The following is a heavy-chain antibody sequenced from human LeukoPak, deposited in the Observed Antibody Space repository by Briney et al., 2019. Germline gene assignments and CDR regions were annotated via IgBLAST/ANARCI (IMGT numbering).Heavy chain of an antibody. J-gene: IGHJ2*01. Sequence: PSGTLSLTCAVSGGSISSSNWWSWVRQPPGKGLEWIGEIYHSGTTNYNPSLKSRVTISVDKSKNQFSLKLTSVTAADTAVYYCASYIMVYATYWYFDLWGRGTLVTVSS. V-gene: IGHV4-4*02. CDR2: IYHSGTT. D-gene: IGHD2-8*01. CDR3: ASYIMVYATYWYFDL. CDR1: GGSISSSNW.